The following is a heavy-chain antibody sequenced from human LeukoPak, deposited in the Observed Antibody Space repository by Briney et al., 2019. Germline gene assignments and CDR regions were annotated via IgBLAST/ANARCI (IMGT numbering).Heavy chain of an antibody. CDR3: ARHAPSGYSSGWYRGKGFDP. V-gene: IGHV4-34*01. D-gene: IGHD6-19*01. J-gene: IGHJ5*02. CDR1: GFTFSSYS. CDR2: INHSGST. Sequence: GSLRLSCAASGFTFSSYSMNWIRQPPGKGLEWIGEINHSGSTNYNPSLKSRVTISVDTSKNQFSLKLSSVTAADTAVYYCARHAPSGYSSGWYRGKGFDPWGQGTLVTVSS.